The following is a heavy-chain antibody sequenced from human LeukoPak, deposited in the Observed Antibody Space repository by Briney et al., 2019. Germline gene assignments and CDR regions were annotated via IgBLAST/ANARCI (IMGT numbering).Heavy chain of an antibody. J-gene: IGHJ4*02. V-gene: IGHV4-34*01. CDR2: INHSGST. Sequence: SETLSLTCTVSGGSISSYYWSWIRQPPGKGLEWIGEINHSGSTNYNPSLKSRVTISVDTSKNQFSLKLSSVTAADTAVYYCARGWRSNPGLFDYWGQGTLVTVSS. D-gene: IGHD3-16*01. CDR1: GGSISSYY. CDR3: ARGWRSNPGLFDY.